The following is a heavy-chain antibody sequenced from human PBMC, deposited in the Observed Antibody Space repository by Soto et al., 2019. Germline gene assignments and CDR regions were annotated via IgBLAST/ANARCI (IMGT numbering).Heavy chain of an antibody. CDR1: GGSVSSSTYY. D-gene: IGHD3-10*01. CDR2: IYYSGST. V-gene: IGHV4-39*01. J-gene: IGHJ5*02. Sequence: PSETLSLTCTVSGGSVSSSTYYWGWIRQPPGKGLEWIGSIYYSGSTYYNPSLKSRVTISVDTSKNQFSLKLSSVTAADTAVYYCARVWITMVRGVNWLDPWGQGTLVTVSS. CDR3: ARVWITMVRGVNWLDP.